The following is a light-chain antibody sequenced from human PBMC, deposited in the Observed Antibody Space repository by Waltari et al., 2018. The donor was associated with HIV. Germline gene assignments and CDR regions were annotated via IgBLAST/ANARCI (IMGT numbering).Light chain of an antibody. CDR1: QSLRPSDGKTY. CDR3: MQSIELPPT. Sequence: DIVLTQAPLSLSVTPGQPATISCKSSQSLRPSDGKTYLDWYFQRPGQPPQLLIYQVSTRFSGVPDRFSGGGSWPYFTLKISRVEADDVGTYYCMQSIELPPTFGQGTKLDIK. V-gene: IGKV2D-29*01. J-gene: IGKJ2*01. CDR2: QVS.